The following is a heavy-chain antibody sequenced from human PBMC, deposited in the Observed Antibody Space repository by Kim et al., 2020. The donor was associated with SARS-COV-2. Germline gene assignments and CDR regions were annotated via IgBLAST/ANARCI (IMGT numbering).Heavy chain of an antibody. Sequence: ASVKVSCKVSGYTLTELSMHWVRQAPGKGLEWMGGFDPEDGETIYAQKFQGRVTMTEDTSTDTAYMELSSLRSEDTAVYYCATSQHRVLRFLGPLLGMDVWGQGTTVTVSS. D-gene: IGHD3-3*01. V-gene: IGHV1-24*01. CDR1: GYTLTELS. CDR2: FDPEDGET. J-gene: IGHJ6*02. CDR3: ATSQHRVLRFLGPLLGMDV.